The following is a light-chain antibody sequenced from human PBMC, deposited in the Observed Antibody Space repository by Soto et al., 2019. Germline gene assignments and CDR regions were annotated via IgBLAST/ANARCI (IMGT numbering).Light chain of an antibody. Sequence: DIQMTQSPSTLSASVGDRVTITCRASQTISSWLAWYQQKPGKAPRLLVHKASSLEAGVPSRFSGSGFVTEFTLTISSLQPDDFATYYCQQYNMYPYTFGQGTKLEIK. CDR2: KAS. J-gene: IGKJ2*01. V-gene: IGKV1-5*03. CDR3: QQYNMYPYT. CDR1: QTISSW.